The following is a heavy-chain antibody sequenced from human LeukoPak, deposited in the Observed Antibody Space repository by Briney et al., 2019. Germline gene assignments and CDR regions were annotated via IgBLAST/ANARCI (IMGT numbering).Heavy chain of an antibody. J-gene: IGHJ4*02. D-gene: IGHD3-22*01. Sequence: PGGSLRLSCAASGFTFSSYEMNWVRQAPGKGLEWVSYISSSGSTIYYADSVKGRFTISRDNAKNSLYLQMNSLRAEDTAVYYCAGDRDDSSGYSPFDYWGQGTLVTVSS. CDR3: AGDRDDSSGYSPFDY. CDR2: ISSSGSTI. CDR1: GFTFSSYE. V-gene: IGHV3-48*03.